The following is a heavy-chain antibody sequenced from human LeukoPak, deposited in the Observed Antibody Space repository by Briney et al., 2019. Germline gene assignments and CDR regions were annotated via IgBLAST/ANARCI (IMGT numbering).Heavy chain of an antibody. Sequence: SVTLSLTCAVYGGSFSGYYWSWIRQPPGKGLEWIGEINHSGSTNYNPSLKSRVTISVDTSKNQFSLKLSSVTAADTAVYYCARAPFNPWGQGTLVTVSS. CDR2: INHSGST. CDR1: GGSFSGYY. CDR3: ARAPFNP. V-gene: IGHV4-34*01. J-gene: IGHJ5*02.